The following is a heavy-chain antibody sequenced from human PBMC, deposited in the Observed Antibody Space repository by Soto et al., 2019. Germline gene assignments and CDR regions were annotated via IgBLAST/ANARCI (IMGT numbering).Heavy chain of an antibody. J-gene: IGHJ4*02. D-gene: IGHD3-22*01. Sequence: GGSLRLSCAASGFTFSSYSMNWVRQAPGKGLEWVSYISSSSSTIYYADSVKGRFTISRDNAKNSLYLQMNSLRDEDTAVYYCARWKHYYDSSGYHDYWGQGTLVTVSS. CDR2: ISSSSSTI. CDR1: GFTFSSYS. CDR3: ARWKHYYDSSGYHDY. V-gene: IGHV3-48*02.